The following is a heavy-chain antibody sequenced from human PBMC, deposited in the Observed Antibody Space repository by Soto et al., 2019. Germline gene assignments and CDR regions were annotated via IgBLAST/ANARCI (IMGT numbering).Heavy chain of an antibody. J-gene: IGHJ4*02. V-gene: IGHV4-31*03. CDR3: ARENYFDSSGPFDY. D-gene: IGHD3-22*01. CDR1: GGSISSGAYY. Sequence: SETLSLTCTVSGGSISSGAYYWSWIRQHPGEGLEWIGYIYYSGSTYYNPSLESRVTLSVDTSRKQFSLKVSSVTAADTAVYYCARENYFDSSGPFDYWGPGTLVTVSS. CDR2: IYYSGST.